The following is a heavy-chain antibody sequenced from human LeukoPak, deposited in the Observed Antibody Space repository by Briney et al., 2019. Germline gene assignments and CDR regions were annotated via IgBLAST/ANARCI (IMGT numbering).Heavy chain of an antibody. CDR2: IYYSGST. V-gene: IGHV4-59*01. J-gene: IGHJ4*02. D-gene: IGHD5-18*01. Sequence: PSETLSLTCTVSGGSISSYYWSWIRQPPGKGLEWSGYIYYSGSTNYNPSLKSRVTISVDTSKNQFSLKLSSVTAADTAVYYCARDRGYSYGKGEFDYWGQGTLVTVSS. CDR3: ARDRGYSYGKGEFDY. CDR1: GGSISSYY.